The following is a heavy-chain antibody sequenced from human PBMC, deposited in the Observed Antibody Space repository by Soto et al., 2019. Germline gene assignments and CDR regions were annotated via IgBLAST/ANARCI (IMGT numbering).Heavy chain of an antibody. J-gene: IGHJ2*01. V-gene: IGHV4-59*01. CDR2: IYYSGST. CDR3: ARVVSPLRIRGVTPTWYFDL. CDR1: GGSISNDY. D-gene: IGHD3-10*01. Sequence: QVQLQESGPGLVKPSETLSLTCTVSGGSISNDYWSWIRQPPGKGLEWIGYIYYSGSTNYNPSLKSRVTISVDTSKNQFSLKLSSVTAADTAVYYCARVVSPLRIRGVTPTWYFDLWGRGTLVIVSS.